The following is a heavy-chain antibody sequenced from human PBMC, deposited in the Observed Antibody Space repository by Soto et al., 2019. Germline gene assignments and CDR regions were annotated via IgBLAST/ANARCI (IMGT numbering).Heavy chain of an antibody. Sequence: GGSLRLSCAASGFTFSTYWMSWVRQAPGKGLEWVANINQDGSEKNYVDSVKGRFTISRDNAKNSLYLQMNSLRAEDTAVYYCERDRVQSIVDYCGQGTLVTVTA. V-gene: IGHV3-7*03. CDR2: INQDGSEK. J-gene: IGHJ4*02. D-gene: IGHD3-10*01. CDR3: ERDRVQSIVDY. CDR1: GFTFSTYW.